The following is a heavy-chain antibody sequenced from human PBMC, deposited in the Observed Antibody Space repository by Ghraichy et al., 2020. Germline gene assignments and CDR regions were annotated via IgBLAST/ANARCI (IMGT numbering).Heavy chain of an antibody. Sequence: SETLSLTCTFSGGSVNSGSYYWSWMRQPPGKEREGIGYIYHTGSTFYSVSLKSRFTISIATSNNPYSLFLTSPTAADAAFYYCARLSVSPYWFDPWGQGTLVTVS. V-gene: IGHV4-61*01. D-gene: IGHD3-16*02. CDR1: GGSVNSGSYY. CDR2: IYHTGST. J-gene: IGHJ5*01. CDR3: ARLSVSPYWFDP.